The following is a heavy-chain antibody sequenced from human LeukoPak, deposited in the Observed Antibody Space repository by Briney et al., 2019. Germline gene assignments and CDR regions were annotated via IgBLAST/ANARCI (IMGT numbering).Heavy chain of an antibody. CDR1: GGSFSGYY. CDR3: ARYPERELFSPFDY. D-gene: IGHD3-10*01. Sequence: PSETLSLTCAVYGGSFSGYYWSWIRQPPGKGLEWIGEINHSGSTNYNPSLKSRVTISVDTSKNQFSLKLSSVTAADTAVYYCARYPERELFSPFDYWGQGTLVTVSS. V-gene: IGHV4-34*01. J-gene: IGHJ4*02. CDR2: INHSGST.